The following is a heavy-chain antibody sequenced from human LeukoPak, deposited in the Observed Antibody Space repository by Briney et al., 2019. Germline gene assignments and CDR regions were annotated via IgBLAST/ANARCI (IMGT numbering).Heavy chain of an antibody. Sequence: GGSLRLSCVASGVTISSHGMHWVRQAPGKGLEWVAVISYDGSDEYYADSVKGRFTISRDNSKNTVYLQMSSLRAEDTAVCYCARDRRIAAAGSFDYWGQGTLVTVSS. J-gene: IGHJ4*02. V-gene: IGHV3-30*03. CDR1: GVTISSHG. CDR2: ISYDGSDE. D-gene: IGHD6-13*01. CDR3: ARDRRIAAAGSFDY.